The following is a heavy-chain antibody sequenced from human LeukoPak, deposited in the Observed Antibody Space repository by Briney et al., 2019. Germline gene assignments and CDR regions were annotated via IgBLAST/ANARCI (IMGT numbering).Heavy chain of an antibody. D-gene: IGHD6-19*01. V-gene: IGHV3-53*01. CDR2: IYSGGST. CDR1: GFSFSHYS. Sequence: PGGSLRLSCAASGFSFSHYSMTWVRQAPGKGLEWVSVIYSGGSTYYADSVKGRFTISRDNSKNTLYLQMNSLRAEDTAVYYCARVRSGYSSGWYFDYWGQGTLVTVSS. CDR3: ARVRSGYSSGWYFDY. J-gene: IGHJ4*02.